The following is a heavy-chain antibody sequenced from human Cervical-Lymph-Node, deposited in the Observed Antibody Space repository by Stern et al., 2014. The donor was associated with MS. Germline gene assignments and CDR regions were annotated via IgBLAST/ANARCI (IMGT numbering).Heavy chain of an antibody. V-gene: IGHV1-69*06. CDR3: ARDAGIAVAGTGPYYFDF. Sequence: VQLVESGAGVKKPGSSVKVSCKASGGTFTSNAVSWVRQAPGHGLEWVGGIIPIFGTANYAQRFQGRVTLTADTSTSTAYMELSSLRSEDTAVYYCARDAGIAVAGTGPYYFDFWGQGTLVTVSS. CDR1: GGTFTSNA. J-gene: IGHJ4*02. D-gene: IGHD6-19*01. CDR2: IIPIFGTA.